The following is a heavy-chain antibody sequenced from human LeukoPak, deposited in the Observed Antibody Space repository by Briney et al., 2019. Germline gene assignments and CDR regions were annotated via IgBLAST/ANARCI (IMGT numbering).Heavy chain of an antibody. V-gene: IGHV4-59*01. CDR1: GGSISSYY. J-gene: IGHJ3*02. CDR3: ASSWADDSSGYYYGGAFDI. D-gene: IGHD3-22*01. CDR2: IYYSGST. Sequence: SETLSLTCTVSGGSISSYYWSWIRQPPGKGLEWIGYIYYSGSTNYDPSLKSRVTISVDMSKNQFSLKLSSVTAADTAVYYCASSWADDSSGYYYGGAFDIWGQGTMVTVSS.